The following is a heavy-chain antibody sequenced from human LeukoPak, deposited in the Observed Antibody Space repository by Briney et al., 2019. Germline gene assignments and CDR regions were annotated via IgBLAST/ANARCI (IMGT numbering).Heavy chain of an antibody. CDR2: ISAYNGNT. Sequence: ASVKVSCKASGYTFTSYGISWVRQAPGQGLEWMGWISAYNGNTNYAQKLQGRVTMTTDTSTSTAYMELRSLRSDDTAVYYRAREYYDILTGTWDAFDIWGQGTMVTVSS. V-gene: IGHV1-18*01. CDR1: GYTFTSYG. D-gene: IGHD3-9*01. CDR3: AREYYDILTGTWDAFDI. J-gene: IGHJ3*02.